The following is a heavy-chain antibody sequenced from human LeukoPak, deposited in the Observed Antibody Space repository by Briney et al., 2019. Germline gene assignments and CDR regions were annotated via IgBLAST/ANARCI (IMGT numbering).Heavy chain of an antibody. J-gene: IGHJ3*02. CDR1: GFTFSSYS. CDR3: AREIRSSDAFDI. CDR2: ISSSSSTI. D-gene: IGHD3-10*01. V-gene: IGHV3-48*04. Sequence: GGSLRLSCAASGFTFSSYSMNWVRQAPGKGLEWVSYISSSSSTIYYADSVKGRFTISRDNAKNSLYLQMNSLRAEDTAVYCCAREIRSSDAFDIWGQGTMVTVSS.